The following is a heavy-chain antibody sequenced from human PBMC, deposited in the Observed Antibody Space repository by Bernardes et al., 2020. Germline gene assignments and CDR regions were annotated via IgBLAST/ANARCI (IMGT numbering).Heavy chain of an antibody. CDR1: GYTFTSYD. V-gene: IGHV1-8*01. CDR3: ARSTVTDPEGYFDY. Sequence: ASVKVSCKASGYTFTSYDINWVRQATGQGLEWMGWMNPNSGNTGYAQKFQGRVTMTRNTSISTAYMELSSLRSEDTAVYYCARSTVTDPEGYFDYWGQGTLVTVSS. D-gene: IGHD4-17*01. CDR2: MNPNSGNT. J-gene: IGHJ4*02.